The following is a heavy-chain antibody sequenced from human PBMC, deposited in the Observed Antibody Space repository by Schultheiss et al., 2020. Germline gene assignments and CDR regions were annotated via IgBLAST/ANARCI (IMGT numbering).Heavy chain of an antibody. Sequence: GGSLRLSCAASGFTFSSYGMHWVRQAPGKGLEWVAVILYDGSNKYYADSVKGRFTISRDNSKNTLYLQMNSLRAEDTAVYYCAKEQRNTIFGVVIRAYFDYWGQGTLVTVSS. CDR3: AKEQRNTIFGVVIRAYFDY. CDR2: ILYDGSNK. J-gene: IGHJ4*02. V-gene: IGHV3-30*18. D-gene: IGHD3-3*01. CDR1: GFTFSSYG.